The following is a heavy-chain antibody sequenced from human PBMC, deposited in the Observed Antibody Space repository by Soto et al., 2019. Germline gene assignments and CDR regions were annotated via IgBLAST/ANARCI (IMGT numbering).Heavy chain of an antibody. CDR2: IIPIFGTA. CDR3: ALGYCSSTSCYTRGSYYYYGMDV. Sequence: QVQLVQSGAEVKKPGSSVKVSCKASGGTFSSYAISWVRQAPGQGLKWMGGIIPIFGTANYAQKFQGIVTITADESTSTAYMELSSLRSEDTAVYYCALGYCSSTSCYTRGSYYYYGMDVWGQGTTVTVSS. D-gene: IGHD2-2*02. V-gene: IGHV1-69*01. CDR1: GGTFSSYA. J-gene: IGHJ6*02.